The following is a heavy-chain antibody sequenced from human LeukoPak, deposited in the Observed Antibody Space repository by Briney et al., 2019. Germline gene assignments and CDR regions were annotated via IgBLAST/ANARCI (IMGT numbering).Heavy chain of an antibody. J-gene: IGHJ4*02. CDR2: INPNSGGT. V-gene: IGHV1-2*02. CDR3: ATIAVAGTGY. Sequence: ASVKVSFKASGYSFTGYYMHWVRQAPEQGLEWMGWINPNSGGTNYAQKFQGRVTMTRDTSISTAYMELSRLRSDDTAVYYCATIAVAGTGYWGQGTLVTVSS. CDR1: GYSFTGYY. D-gene: IGHD6-19*01.